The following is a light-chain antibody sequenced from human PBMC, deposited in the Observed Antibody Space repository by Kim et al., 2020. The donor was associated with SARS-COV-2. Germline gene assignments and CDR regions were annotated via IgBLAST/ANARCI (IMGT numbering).Light chain of an antibody. CDR1: RLRRYY. V-gene: IGLV3-19*01. Sequence: SSELTQDPAVSVALGQTVRITCQGDRLRRYYASWYQQKPGQAPLLVIYGKNNRPSVIPDRFSGSHSGTTASLTFIGAQAEDDADYYCNSRYLYGEHLLFGGGTRLPVL. CDR2: GKN. CDR3: NSRYLYGEHLL. J-gene: IGLJ3*02.